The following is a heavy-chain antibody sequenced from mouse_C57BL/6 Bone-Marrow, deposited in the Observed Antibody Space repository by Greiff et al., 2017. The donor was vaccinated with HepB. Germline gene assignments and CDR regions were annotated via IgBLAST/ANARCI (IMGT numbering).Heavy chain of an antibody. CDR2: IRSKSSNYAT. CDR1: GFTFNTYA. Sequence: EVMLVESGGGLVQPKGSLKLSCAASGFTFNTYAMHWVRQAPGKGLEWVARIRSKSSNYATYYADSVKDRFTISRDDSQSMLYLQMNNLKTEDTAMYYCVRGGGYYGSLLYWYFDVWGTGTTVTVSS. D-gene: IGHD1-1*01. J-gene: IGHJ1*03. V-gene: IGHV10-3*01. CDR3: VRGGGYYGSLLYWYFDV.